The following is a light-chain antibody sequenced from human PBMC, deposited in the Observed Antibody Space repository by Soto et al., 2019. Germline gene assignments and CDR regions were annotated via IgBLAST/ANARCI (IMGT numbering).Light chain of an antibody. Sequence: DIQLTYSPPARSVSVEDRDTITCRASQRIGGFLNWYQQKLGKATKLLIYAASGLQSGVPSRFSGSESGTDFTLPISSLLPEDFATHYCYSTPLTFGGGTKVDIK. J-gene: IGKJ4*01. CDR1: QRIGGF. V-gene: IGKV1-39*01. CDR3: YSTPLT. CDR2: AAS.